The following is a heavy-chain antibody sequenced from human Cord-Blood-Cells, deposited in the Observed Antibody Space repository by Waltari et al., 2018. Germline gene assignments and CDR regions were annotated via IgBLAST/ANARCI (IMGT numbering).Heavy chain of an antibody. D-gene: IGHD6-25*01. J-gene: IGHJ4*02. CDR3: AREYSSGY. CDR2: IYSGGST. Sequence: EVQLVESGGGLIQPGGSLRLSCADSGLTVSSHYRIWLGQATGKGVEWVSVIYSGGSTYYADSVKGRFTISRDNSKNTLYRQMNSLRAEDTAVYYCAREYSSGYWGQGTLVTVSS. V-gene: IGHV3-53*01. CDR1: GLTVSSHY.